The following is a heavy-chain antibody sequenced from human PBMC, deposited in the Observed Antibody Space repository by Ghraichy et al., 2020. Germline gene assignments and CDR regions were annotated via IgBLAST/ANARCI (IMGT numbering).Heavy chain of an antibody. Sequence: SETLSLTCIVSGGSISSSNYHWGWIRQPPGKGLEWIGSVYYSGSTYYNPSLKSRVTVSVDTSKNQFSLRLSFVTTADTAVYYCASQRGYWGGDYWGQGALVTVSS. CDR1: GGSISSSNYH. D-gene: IGHD5-18*01. CDR3: ASQRGYWGGDY. CDR2: VYYSGST. J-gene: IGHJ4*02. V-gene: IGHV4-39*01.